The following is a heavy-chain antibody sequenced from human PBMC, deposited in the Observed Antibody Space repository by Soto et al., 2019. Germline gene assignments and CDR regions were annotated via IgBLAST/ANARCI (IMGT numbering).Heavy chain of an antibody. CDR3: ARTSGGYYYYYGMDV. D-gene: IGHD1-26*01. V-gene: IGHV3-74*01. J-gene: IGHJ6*02. CDR2: INSDGSST. Sequence: GGSLRLSCAASGFTFSSYWMHWVRQAPGKGLAWVSRINSDGSSTSYADSVKGRFTISRDNAKNTLYLQMNSLRAEDTAVYYCARTSGGYYYYYGMDVWGQGTTVTVSS. CDR1: GFTFSSYW.